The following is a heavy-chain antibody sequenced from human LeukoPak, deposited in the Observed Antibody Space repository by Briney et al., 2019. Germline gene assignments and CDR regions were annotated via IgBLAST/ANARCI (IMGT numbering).Heavy chain of an antibody. CDR2: ISGSGGST. CDR1: GFTFSSYA. CDR3: AKVSYYYYDSSGYFLGAFDI. J-gene: IGHJ3*02. V-gene: IGHV3-23*01. Sequence: GGSLRVSCAASGFTFSSYAMSWVRQAPGKGLEWVSAISGSGGSTYYADSVKGRFTISRDNSKNTLYLQMNSLRAEDTAVYYCAKVSYYYYDSSGYFLGAFDIWGQGTMVTVSS. D-gene: IGHD3-22*01.